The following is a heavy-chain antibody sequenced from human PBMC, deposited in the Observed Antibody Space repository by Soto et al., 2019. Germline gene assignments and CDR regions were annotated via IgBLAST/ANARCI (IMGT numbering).Heavy chain of an antibody. V-gene: IGHV3-13*01. CDR3: ARGIFGSGTANDY. Sequence: EVQLVESGGGLVQPGGSLRLSCAASGFTFSASDMHWVRQATGKGLEWVAAIGTLHDTYYPDSVKGRFTISRENAKNTLFLQMNGLRAEDTAVYYCARGIFGSGTANDYWGQGTLVTVSS. J-gene: IGHJ4*02. D-gene: IGHD3-10*01. CDR1: GFTFSASD. CDR2: IGTLHDT.